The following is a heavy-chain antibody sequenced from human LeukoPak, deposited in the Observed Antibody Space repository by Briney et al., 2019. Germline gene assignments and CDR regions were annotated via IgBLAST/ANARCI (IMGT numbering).Heavy chain of an antibody. CDR2: ISNTGTTI. Sequence: PGGSLRLSCAASGFTFSSYEMNWVRQAPGKGLEGVSYISNTGTTISFADSMKGRFTISRDNAKNSLYLQINSLRAEDTAVYYCARQRGSGWYVGNWFDPWGQGTLVTVPS. D-gene: IGHD6-19*01. CDR1: GFTFSSYE. J-gene: IGHJ5*02. V-gene: IGHV3-48*03. CDR3: ARQRGSGWYVGNWFDP.